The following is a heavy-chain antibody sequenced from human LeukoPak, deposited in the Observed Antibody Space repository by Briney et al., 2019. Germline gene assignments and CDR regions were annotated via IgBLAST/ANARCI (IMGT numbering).Heavy chain of an antibody. D-gene: IGHD3-16*02. CDR1: GYTFTGYY. J-gene: IGHJ3*02. Sequence: ASVKVSCKTSGYTFTGYYIQWVRQAPGQGLEWMGYINPTSGGTNYAQEFQGRVTMTRDTSISTAYMELSRLTSDDTAVYYCARGEMITFGGVIVVSTFDIWGQGTMVTVS. V-gene: IGHV1-2*02. CDR2: INPTSGGT. CDR3: ARGEMITFGGVIVVSTFDI.